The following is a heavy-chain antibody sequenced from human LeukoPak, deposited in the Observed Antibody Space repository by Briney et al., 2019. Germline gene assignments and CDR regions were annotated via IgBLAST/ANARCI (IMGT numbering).Heavy chain of an antibody. Sequence: GGSLRLSCAGSGFTFSDYYMSWIRQAPGKGLEWVSYISSSGSTIYYADSVKGRFTISRDNAKNSLYLQMNSLRAEDTAVYYCARDKVYGDYGDVAWGQGTLVTVSS. CDR1: GFTFSDYY. D-gene: IGHD4-17*01. CDR3: ARDKVYGDYGDVA. J-gene: IGHJ5*02. CDR2: ISSSGSTI. V-gene: IGHV3-11*01.